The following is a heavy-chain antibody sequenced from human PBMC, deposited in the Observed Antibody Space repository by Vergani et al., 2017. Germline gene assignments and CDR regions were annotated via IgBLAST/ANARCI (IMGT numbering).Heavy chain of an antibody. J-gene: IGHJ4*02. Sequence: MHWVRQAPGKGLELVAFIQKDGIDKFYADSVRGRFTISRDISKNTLYLEMNSLSAEDTALYHCVKDHPVFDEWGRGTLVSVS. CDR3: VKDHPVFDE. CDR2: IQKDGIDK. V-gene: IGHV3-30*02.